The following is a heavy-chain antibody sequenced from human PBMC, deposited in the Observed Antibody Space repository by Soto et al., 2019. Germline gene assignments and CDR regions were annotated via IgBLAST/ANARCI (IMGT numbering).Heavy chain of an antibody. CDR3: ASRSSSWEFDY. CDR1: GGSFSGYY. Sequence: PSETLSLTCAVYGGSFSGYYWSWIRQPPGKGLEWIGEINHSGSTNYNPSLKSRVTISVDTSKNQFSLKLSSVTAADTAVYYCASRSSSWEFDYWGQGTLVTVSS. CDR2: INHSGST. J-gene: IGHJ4*02. V-gene: IGHV4-34*01. D-gene: IGHD6-13*01.